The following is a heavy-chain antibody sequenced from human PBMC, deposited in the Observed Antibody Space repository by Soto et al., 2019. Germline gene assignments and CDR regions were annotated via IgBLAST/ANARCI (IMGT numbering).Heavy chain of an antibody. V-gene: IGHV2-5*02. J-gene: IGHJ6*02. Sequence: QITLKESGPTLVKPTQTLTLTCTFSGLSLRTTGVGVGWVRQPPGKALEWLALLYWDDDKRYSPSLKSRLTITTYTSEKQVVLTMTNMDTVDTATYYCVQSRCGGDCLQIYSSHSDYGLDVWGQGTTVTVSS. D-gene: IGHD2-21*02. CDR2: LYWDDDK. CDR3: VQSRCGGDCLQIYSSHSDYGLDV. CDR1: GLSLRTTGVG.